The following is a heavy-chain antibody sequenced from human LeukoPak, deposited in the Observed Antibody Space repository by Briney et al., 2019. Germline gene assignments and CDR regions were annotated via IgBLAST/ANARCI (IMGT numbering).Heavy chain of an antibody. Sequence: GGSLRLSCAASGFTFSSYAMSWVRQAPGKGLEWVSAISGSGGSTYYADSVKGRFTISRDNSKNTLYLQMNSLGAEDTAVYYCAKAGYSPGSYYYGMDVWGQGTTVTVSS. V-gene: IGHV3-23*01. CDR3: AKAGYSPGSYYYGMDV. D-gene: IGHD2-15*01. CDR2: ISGSGGST. J-gene: IGHJ6*02. CDR1: GFTFSSYA.